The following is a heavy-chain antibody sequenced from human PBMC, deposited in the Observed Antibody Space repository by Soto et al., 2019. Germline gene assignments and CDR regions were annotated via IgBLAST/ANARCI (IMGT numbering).Heavy chain of an antibody. CDR1: GYTFTSYG. J-gene: IGHJ5*02. CDR2: ISAYNGNT. V-gene: IGHV1-18*01. CDR3: ASLHDFDFSTGWFAP. D-gene: IGHD3-3*01. Sequence: ASVKVSCKASGYTFTSYGISWVRQAPGQGLEWMGWISAYNGNTNYAQKLQGRVTMTTDTSTSTAYMELRSLRSDDTAVYYCASLHDFDFSTGWFAPGGQGTLVTVSS.